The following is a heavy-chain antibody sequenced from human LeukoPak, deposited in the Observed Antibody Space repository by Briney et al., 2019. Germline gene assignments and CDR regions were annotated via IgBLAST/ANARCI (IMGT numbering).Heavy chain of an antibody. CDR3: AYSSGYQQH. Sequence: PSETLSLSCGVYGGSFSDFYGSWFRQPPGKGLDWIGEINHSGSTNYNTSPKSRVTISVDTSKNQFSLKLSSVTAADTAVYYCAYSSGYQQHWGQGTLVTVSS. V-gene: IGHV4-34*01. D-gene: IGHD3-22*01. J-gene: IGHJ1*01. CDR1: GGSFSDFY. CDR2: INHSGST.